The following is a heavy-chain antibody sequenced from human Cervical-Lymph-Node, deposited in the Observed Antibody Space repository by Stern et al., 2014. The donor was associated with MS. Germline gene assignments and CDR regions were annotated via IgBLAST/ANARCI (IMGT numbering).Heavy chain of an antibody. Sequence: QVTLKESGPVLVKPTETLTLTCTVSGFSLSSPTMGVSWIRQPPGKALEWLAQIFSDDEKIYTPSLKSRLTISKDTSKSQVVLTLTNVDPVDTATYYCARVIVGATSFYHYYHGMDVWGQGTAVTVSS. CDR1: GFSLSSPTMG. D-gene: IGHD1-26*01. CDR3: ARVIVGATSFYHYYHGMDV. J-gene: IGHJ6*02. V-gene: IGHV2-26*01. CDR2: IFSDDEK.